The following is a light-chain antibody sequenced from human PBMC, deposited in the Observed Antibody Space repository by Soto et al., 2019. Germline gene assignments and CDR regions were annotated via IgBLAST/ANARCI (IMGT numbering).Light chain of an antibody. Sequence: EIVLPQSPGTLSLSPGERATLSCRASQRVSSSYLAWYQQKPGQAPRLLIYGASSRATGIPDRFSGSGSGTDFTLTISRLEPEDFAVYYCQQYGSSFGQGTRLEIK. CDR3: QQYGSS. CDR1: QRVSSSY. V-gene: IGKV3-20*01. J-gene: IGKJ5*01. CDR2: GAS.